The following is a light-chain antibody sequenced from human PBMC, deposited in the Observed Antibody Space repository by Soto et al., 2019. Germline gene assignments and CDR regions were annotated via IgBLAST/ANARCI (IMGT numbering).Light chain of an antibody. J-gene: IGKJ1*01. Sequence: EIVMTQSPATLSVSPGERATLSCRASQSVGSNLAWYQQKPGQPPRLLIDGASTRATGIPAWFSGSGSGTEFTLTISSLRSEDFAVYYCQQYNNWPQTFGQGTKVEVK. CDR1: QSVGSN. CDR3: QQYNNWPQT. V-gene: IGKV3-15*01. CDR2: GAS.